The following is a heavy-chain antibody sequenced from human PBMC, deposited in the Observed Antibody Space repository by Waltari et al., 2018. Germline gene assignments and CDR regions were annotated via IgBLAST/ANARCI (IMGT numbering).Heavy chain of an antibody. J-gene: IGHJ4*02. V-gene: IGHV3-7*03. Sequence: EVQLVESGGTLVQPGGSLRLSCAASGFTFRGYWMTWVRPAPGKGLGGVANIEADGSDQYYVDSVRWRFTISRDNAENSLYLQMNSLIADDTAVYYCARGSAYYVRVWDYWGQGTLVTVSS. CDR3: ARGSAYYVRVWDY. D-gene: IGHD3-16*01. CDR2: IEADGSDQ. CDR1: GFTFRGYW.